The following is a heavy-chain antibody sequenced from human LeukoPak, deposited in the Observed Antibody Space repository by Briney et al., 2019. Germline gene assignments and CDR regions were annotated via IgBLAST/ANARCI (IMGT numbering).Heavy chain of an antibody. CDR1: GASISGGTYY. D-gene: IGHD1-26*01. Sequence: SETLSLTCSVSGASISGGTYYWGWIRQPPGTGLEWLGSIYYTGSTYDNPSLKSRVTISVDTSKSQFSLKLSSVTAADTAVYYCARRGGSGRAFDYWGQGTLVTVSS. CDR2: IYYTGST. CDR3: ARRGGSGRAFDY. J-gene: IGHJ4*02. V-gene: IGHV4-39*01.